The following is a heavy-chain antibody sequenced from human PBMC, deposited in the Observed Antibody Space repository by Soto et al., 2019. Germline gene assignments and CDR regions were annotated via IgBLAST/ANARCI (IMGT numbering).Heavy chain of an antibody. D-gene: IGHD2-21*02. CDR1: AFSFITLW. V-gene: IGHV3-21*01. CDR2: IGTRIDI. J-gene: IGHJ6*02. Sequence: GGFLILCGAASAFSFITLWVHWVRPALGKGLAWVSFIGTRIDIYYADSVNGRFTTSRDNAKNSLSLQRNSLRVDDTAVYYCPGEETAWPLSYDLDRWGQGNTVTIS. CDR3: PGEETAWPLSYDLDR.